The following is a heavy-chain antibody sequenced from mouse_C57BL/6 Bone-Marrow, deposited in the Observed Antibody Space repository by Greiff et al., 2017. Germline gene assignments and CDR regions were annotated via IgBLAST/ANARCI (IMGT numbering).Heavy chain of an antibody. CDR1: GYTFTSYG. D-gene: IGHD1-1*01. CDR3: ASLGYYGSKGRYYYAMDY. J-gene: IGHJ4*01. Sequence: QVQLQQSGAELARPGASVTLSCKASGYTFTSYGISWVKQRTGQGLEWIGEIYPRSGNTYYNEKFTGKATLTADKSSSTAYMELRSLTSEDSAVYFCASLGYYGSKGRYYYAMDYWGQGTSVTVSS. V-gene: IGHV1-81*01. CDR2: IYPRSGNT.